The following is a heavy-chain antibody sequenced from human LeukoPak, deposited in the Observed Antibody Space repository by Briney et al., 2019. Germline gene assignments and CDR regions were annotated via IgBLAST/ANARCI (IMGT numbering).Heavy chain of an antibody. J-gene: IGHJ4*02. CDR1: GDTLSDFS. D-gene: IGHD3-22*01. CDR2: ISVRSNYR. Sequence: GGSLRLSCAASGDTLSDFSVNWVRQAPGKGLAWVSSISVRSNYRYYADSVRGRFSISRDDARNSLHLQMNSLRAEDTAVYYCVRLRRNSDRSVFYYYYDYWGQGTLVTVSS. V-gene: IGHV3-21*01. CDR3: VRLRRNSDRSVFYYYYDY.